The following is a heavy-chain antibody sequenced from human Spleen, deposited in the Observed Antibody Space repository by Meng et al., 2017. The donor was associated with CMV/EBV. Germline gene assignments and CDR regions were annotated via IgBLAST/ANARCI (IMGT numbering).Heavy chain of an antibody. CDR3: ARRTTDMVLDV. D-gene: IGHD5-18*01. Sequence: SCKASGYTFTSYGISWVRQAPGQGLEWMGWISAYNGNTNYAQKLQGRVTMTTDTSITTAYMELSRLRSDDTAVYYCARRTTDMVLDVWGQGTTVTVSS. CDR1: GYTFTSYG. V-gene: IGHV1-18*01. J-gene: IGHJ6*02. CDR2: ISAYNGNT.